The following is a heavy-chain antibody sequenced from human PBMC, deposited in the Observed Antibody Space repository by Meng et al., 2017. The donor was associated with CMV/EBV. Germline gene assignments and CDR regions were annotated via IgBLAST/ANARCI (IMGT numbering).Heavy chain of an antibody. V-gene: IGHV1-46*01. Sequence: ASVKVSCKAFGYTFTSYYMHWVRQAPGQGLEWMGIINPSGGSTSYAQKFQGRVTMTRDTSTSTVYMELSSLRSDDTAVYYCASYCSGGSCYYYWGQGTLVTVSS. CDR1: GYTFTSYY. J-gene: IGHJ4*02. CDR3: ASYCSGGSCYYY. CDR2: INPSGGST. D-gene: IGHD2-15*01.